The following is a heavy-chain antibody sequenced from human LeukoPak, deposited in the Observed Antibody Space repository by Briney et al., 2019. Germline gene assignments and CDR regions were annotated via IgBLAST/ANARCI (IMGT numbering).Heavy chain of an antibody. Sequence: GGSLRLSCAASGFTFSNYAMSWVRQASGKGLEWVSTISGSDGSTYYADSVKGRFTISRDNSKNTLYLQMNSLRVEDTAIYYCAKGRGYCTGGSCYSDYWGQGTLVTVSS. CDR2: ISGSDGST. CDR3: AKGRGYCTGGSCYSDY. V-gene: IGHV3-23*01. J-gene: IGHJ4*02. CDR1: GFTFSNYA. D-gene: IGHD2-15*01.